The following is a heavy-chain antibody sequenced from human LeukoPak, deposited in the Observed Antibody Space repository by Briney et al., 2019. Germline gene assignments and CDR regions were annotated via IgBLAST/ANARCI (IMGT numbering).Heavy chain of an antibody. D-gene: IGHD6-13*01. CDR3: GRLSSSWFTQDTYFDY. Sequence: GGSLRLSCAASGYTFSSYVMRWVRQAPGKGLEYVSSISSNGGSTEYANSVKGRFTISRDNSKNTLYLQMNSLRAEVTAVYYCGRLSSSWFTQDTYFDYWGQGTLVTVSS. CDR1: GYTFSSYV. V-gene: IGHV3-64*01. CDR2: ISSNGGST. J-gene: IGHJ4*02.